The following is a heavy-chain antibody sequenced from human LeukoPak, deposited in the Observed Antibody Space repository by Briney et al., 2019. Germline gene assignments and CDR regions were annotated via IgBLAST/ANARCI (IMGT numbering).Heavy chain of an antibody. Sequence: PSETLSLTCTVSGGSISSYYWSWIRQPPGKGLEWIGYTYYSGSTNYDPSLKSRVTISVDTSKNQFSLKLSSVTAADTAVYYCAGLIRPGWFDPWGQGTLVTVSS. J-gene: IGHJ5*02. V-gene: IGHV4-59*08. CDR2: TYYSGST. CDR1: GGSISSYY. CDR3: AGLIRPGWFDP. D-gene: IGHD1-14*01.